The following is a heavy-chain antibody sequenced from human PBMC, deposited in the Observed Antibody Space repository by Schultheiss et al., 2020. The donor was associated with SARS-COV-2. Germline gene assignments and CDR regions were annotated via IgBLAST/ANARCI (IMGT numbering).Heavy chain of an antibody. V-gene: IGHV4-61*02. CDR1: GGSISSGSYY. CDR3: ASGPYGSGSYYAPDYYYYYYMDV. J-gene: IGHJ6*03. CDR2: IYTSGST. Sequence: SETLSLTCTVSGGSISSGSYYWSWIRQPAGKGLEWIGRIYTSGSTNYNPSLKSRVTISVYTSKNQFSLKLSSVTAADTAVYYCASGPYGSGSYYAPDYYYYYYMDVWGKGTTVTVSS. D-gene: IGHD3-10*01.